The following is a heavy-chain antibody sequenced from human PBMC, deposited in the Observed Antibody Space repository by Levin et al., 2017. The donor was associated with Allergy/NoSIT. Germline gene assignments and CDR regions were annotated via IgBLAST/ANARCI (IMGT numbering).Heavy chain of an antibody. V-gene: IGHV3-23*01. J-gene: IGHJ2*01. D-gene: IGHD5/OR15-5a*01. CDR3: ARDSLHDEVSVNFWYFDL. Sequence: GGSLRLSCAASGFNSNNHAMNWVRQAPGKGLEWVSVISGSGGSTFYADSVKGRFAISRDNSKNTIYLQMNSLRAEDAAVYYCARDSLHDEVSVNFWYFDLWGRGTLVTVSS. CDR2: ISGSGGST. CDR1: GFNSNNHA.